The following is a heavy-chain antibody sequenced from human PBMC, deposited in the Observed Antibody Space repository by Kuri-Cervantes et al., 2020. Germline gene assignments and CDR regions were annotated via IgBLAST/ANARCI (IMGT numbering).Heavy chain of an antibody. J-gene: IGHJ4*02. D-gene: IGHD6-13*01. Sequence: GGSLRLSCAASGFTFSNYAMHWVRQAPGKGLEWVAGISYNGSKKYYADSVKGRFTISRDNSKNTLYLQMNSLRAEDTAVYYCARDEAAAGNFDYWGQGALVTVSS. CDR1: GFTFSNYA. CDR2: ISYNGSKK. V-gene: IGHV3-30*01. CDR3: ARDEAAAGNFDY.